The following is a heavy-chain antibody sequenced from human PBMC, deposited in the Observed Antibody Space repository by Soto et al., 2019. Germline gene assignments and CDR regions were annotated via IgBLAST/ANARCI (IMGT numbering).Heavy chain of an antibody. V-gene: IGHV3-30*18. D-gene: IGHD1-1*01. CDR1: GFTFSHSG. J-gene: IGHJ4*02. CDR2: ISSDGSTI. CDR3: AKDTPGTASR. Sequence: QVQLVESGGGVGQPGRSLRLSCRGSGFTFSHSGMHWVRQAPGKGLEWVIFISSDGSTIYYGNSVKGRFTISRDNSRNTVYLQMNSLRPADTAVYYCAKDTPGTASRWGQGTLVTVSS.